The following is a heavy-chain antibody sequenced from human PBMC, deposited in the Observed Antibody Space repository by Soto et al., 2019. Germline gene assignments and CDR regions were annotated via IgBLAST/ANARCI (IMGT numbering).Heavy chain of an antibody. CDR1: GGSISSGGYY. J-gene: IGHJ6*03. CDR2: IYYSGST. Sequence: TLSLTCTVSGGSISSGGYYWSWIRQHPGKGLEWIGYIYYSGSTYYNPSLKSRVTISVDTSKNQFSLKLSSVTAADTAVYYCARVWMITFGGPNMDVWGKGTTVTVSS. D-gene: IGHD3-16*01. V-gene: IGHV4-31*03. CDR3: ARVWMITFGGPNMDV.